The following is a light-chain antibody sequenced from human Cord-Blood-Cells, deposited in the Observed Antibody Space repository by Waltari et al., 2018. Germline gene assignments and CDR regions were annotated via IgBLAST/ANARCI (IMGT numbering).Light chain of an antibody. V-gene: IGKV4-1*01. Sequence: DIVMTQSPDSLAVSLGERATINCKFSQSVLYSSNNKNYLAWYQQKPGQPPKLLIYWASTRESVVPDRFSGSGSGTDFTLTISSLQAEDVAVYYCQQYYSTPYTFGQGTKLEIK. J-gene: IGKJ2*01. CDR3: QQYYSTPYT. CDR1: QSVLYSSNNKNY. CDR2: WAS.